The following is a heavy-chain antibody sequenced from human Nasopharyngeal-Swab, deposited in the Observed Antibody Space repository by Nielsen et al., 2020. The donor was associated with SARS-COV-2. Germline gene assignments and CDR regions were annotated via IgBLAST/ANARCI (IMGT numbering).Heavy chain of an antibody. J-gene: IGHJ4*02. V-gene: IGHV1-18*01. Sequence: SVKVSCKASRYNFTSYGISWVRQAPGQGLEWMGWISAYNGNTNYAQKLQGRVTMTTDTSTSTAYMELRSLRSDDTAVYYCARVIAAAGIDYWGQGTLVTVSS. CDR1: RYNFTSYG. D-gene: IGHD6-13*01. CDR3: ARVIAAAGIDY. CDR2: ISAYNGNT.